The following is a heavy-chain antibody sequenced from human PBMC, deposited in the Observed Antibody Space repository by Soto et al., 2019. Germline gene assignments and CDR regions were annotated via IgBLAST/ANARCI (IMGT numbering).Heavy chain of an antibody. CDR3: TRLYIRSASTFGY. Sequence: VPLVESGGGWVQPGGSLKLSCAASGFTLSGPAMHWGRPASGKGLGWVARLKTNSYATAYAASVKGRFTIARDDSKNTAYLQMNSLKTEDTAVYYCTRLYIRSASTFGYWGQGTLVTGSS. D-gene: IGHD6-6*01. V-gene: IGHV3-73*01. CDR2: LKTNSYAT. J-gene: IGHJ4*02. CDR1: GFTLSGPA.